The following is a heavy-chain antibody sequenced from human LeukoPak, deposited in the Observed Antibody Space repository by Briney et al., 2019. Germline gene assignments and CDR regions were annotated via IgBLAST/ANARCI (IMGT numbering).Heavy chain of an antibody. Sequence: GESLKISCKGSGYSFTSYWIGWVRPMPGKGLGWMGIIYPGDSDTRYSPSFQGQVTISADKSISTAYLQWSSLKASDTAMYYCVKYSSSWYESGYFQHWGQGTLVTVSS. CDR1: GYSFTSYW. CDR2: IYPGDSDT. V-gene: IGHV5-51*01. J-gene: IGHJ1*01. D-gene: IGHD6-13*01. CDR3: VKYSSSWYESGYFQH.